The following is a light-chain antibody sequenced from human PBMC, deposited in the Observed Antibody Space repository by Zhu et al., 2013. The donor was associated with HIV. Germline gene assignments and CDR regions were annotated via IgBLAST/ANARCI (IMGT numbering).Light chain of an antibody. CDR3: GTWXSSLSAGV. V-gene: IGLV1-51*01. Sequence: QSVLTQPPSVSAAPGQKVTISCSGDSSNIGKNYVSWYQQVPGTAPKLLIYDNNKRPSGIPDRFSGSKSGTSATLDITGLQTGDEADYYCGTWXSSLSAGVFGGGTKLTVL. CDR2: DNN. CDR1: SSNIGKNY. J-gene: IGLJ2*01.